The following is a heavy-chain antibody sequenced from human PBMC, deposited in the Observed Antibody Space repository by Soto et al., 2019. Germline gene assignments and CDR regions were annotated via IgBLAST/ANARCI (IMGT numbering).Heavy chain of an antibody. Sequence: QVQLVQSGAEVKEPGSSVKVSCQASGGTFSSYALSWVRQAPGQGLEWMGGIIPLFRTPDYAQKFQGRVTLTADESTSPAYMALSSLRSEDTAIYYCARDNGRPQLGGNYYYSTDVWGQGTTITVSS. CDR3: ARDNGRPQLGGNYYYSTDV. V-gene: IGHV1-69*12. CDR1: GGTFSSYA. J-gene: IGHJ6*02. D-gene: IGHD3-3*02. CDR2: IIPLFRTP.